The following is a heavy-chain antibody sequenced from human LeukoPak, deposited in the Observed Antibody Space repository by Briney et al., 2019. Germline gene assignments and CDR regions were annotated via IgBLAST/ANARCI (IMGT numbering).Heavy chain of an antibody. CDR1: GYTFTSYG. V-gene: IGHV1-18*01. Sequence: GASVKASCKASGYTFTSYGISWVRQAPGQGLEWMGWISAYNGNTNYAQKLQGRVTMTTDTSTSTAYMELRSLRSDDTAVYYCARDHGYCSGGSCYSGPPGYWGQGTLVTVSS. CDR2: ISAYNGNT. J-gene: IGHJ4*02. D-gene: IGHD2-15*01. CDR3: ARDHGYCSGGSCYSGPPGY.